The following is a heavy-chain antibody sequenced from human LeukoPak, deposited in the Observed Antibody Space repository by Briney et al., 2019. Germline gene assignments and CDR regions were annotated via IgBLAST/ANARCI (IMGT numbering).Heavy chain of an antibody. CDR1: GGSFSGYY. CDR3: ARNLVRGSNTYRSRMDV. Sequence: SETLSLTCAVYGGSFSGYYWRWIRQPPGKWLEWIGEINHSGSNNYNPSRKSRVTISVDTSKNQFSLKLSSVTAADTAVYYCARNLVRGSNTYRSRMDVWGQGTTVTVSS. D-gene: IGHD3-10*01. J-gene: IGHJ6*02. V-gene: IGHV4-34*01. CDR2: INHSGSN.